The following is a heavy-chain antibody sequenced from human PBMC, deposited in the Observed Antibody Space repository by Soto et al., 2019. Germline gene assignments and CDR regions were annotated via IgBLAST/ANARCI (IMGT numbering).Heavy chain of an antibody. CDR1: GFTFSNFA. J-gene: IGHJ5*02. V-gene: IGHV3-30*04. D-gene: IGHD6-19*01. CDR2: ISFDGRNK. Sequence: GGSLRLSCAASGFTFSNFAMHWVRQAPGKGLEWVAFISFDGRNKYYTDSVKGRFTISRDNSKNTLYLQMNSLRAEDTAVYYCARDLEVAVAGAWGQGTLVTVSS. CDR3: ARDLEVAVAGA.